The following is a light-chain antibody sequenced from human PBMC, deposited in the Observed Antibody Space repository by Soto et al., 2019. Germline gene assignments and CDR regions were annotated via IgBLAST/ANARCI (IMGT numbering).Light chain of an antibody. V-gene: IGLV2-8*01. Sequence: QSVLTQPPSASGSPGQSVAISCTGTSSDVGGYNYVSWYQQHPGKAPKLMIYEVNKRPSGVPDRFSGSKSGNTASLTVSGLQAEDEADYYGSSYAGSGNVFGTGTKLTVL. CDR1: SSDVGGYNY. CDR2: EVN. J-gene: IGLJ1*01. CDR3: SSYAGSGNV.